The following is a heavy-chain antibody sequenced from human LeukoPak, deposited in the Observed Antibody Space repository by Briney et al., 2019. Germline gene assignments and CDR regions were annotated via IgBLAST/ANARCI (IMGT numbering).Heavy chain of an antibody. CDR2: IWYDGSNK. J-gene: IGHJ4*02. V-gene: IGHV3-33*01. D-gene: IGHD3-16*01. Sequence: TGGSLRLSCAASGFTFSSYGMHWVRQAPGKGLEWVAVIWYDGSNKYYADSVKGRFTISRDNSKNTLYLQMNSLRAEDTAVYYCARDGPEEGGIDYWGQGTLVTVSS. CDR3: ARDGPEEGGIDY. CDR1: GFTFSSYG.